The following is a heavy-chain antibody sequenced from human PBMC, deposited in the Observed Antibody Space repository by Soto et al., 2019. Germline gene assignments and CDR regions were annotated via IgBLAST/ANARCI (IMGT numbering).Heavy chain of an antibody. CDR2: INAGNGNT. D-gene: IGHD2-8*01. V-gene: IGHV1-3*01. J-gene: IGHJ5*02. Sequence: ASVKVSCKASGYTFTSYAMHWVRQAPGQRLEWMGWINAGNGNTKYSQKFQGRVTITRDTSASTAYMELSSLRSEDTAVYYCARANYGGMVYAPFDPWGQGTLVTVSS. CDR1: GYTFTSYA. CDR3: ARANYGGMVYAPFDP.